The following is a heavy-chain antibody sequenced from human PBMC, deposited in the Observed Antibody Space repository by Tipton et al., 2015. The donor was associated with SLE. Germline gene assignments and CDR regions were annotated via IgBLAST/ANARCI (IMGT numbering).Heavy chain of an antibody. CDR3: TRDSWYFDL. CDR1: RYSISSGYF. Sequence: TLSLTCTVSRYSISSGYFWGWIRQPPGKELEWIGTLSHSGDTYYNPSLESRVTMSIDTSKNQFSLKLSSVTAADTAVYYCTRDSWYFDLWGRATLVTVTS. CDR2: LSHSGDT. J-gene: IGHJ2*01. V-gene: IGHV4-38-2*02.